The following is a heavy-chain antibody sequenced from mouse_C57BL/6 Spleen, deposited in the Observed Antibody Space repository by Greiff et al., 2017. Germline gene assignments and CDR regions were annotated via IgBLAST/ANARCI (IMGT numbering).Heavy chain of an antibody. CDR2: IDPETGGT. V-gene: IGHV1-15*01. Sequence: QVQLQQSGAELVRPGASVTLSCKASGYTFTDYEMHWVKQTPVHGLEWIGAIDPETGGTAYNQKFKGKAILTADKSSSTAYMELRSLTSEDSAVYYCTRAGKLGRGDWYFDVWGTGTTVTVSS. J-gene: IGHJ1*03. CDR1: GYTFTDYE. CDR3: TRAGKLGRGDWYFDV. D-gene: IGHD4-1*01.